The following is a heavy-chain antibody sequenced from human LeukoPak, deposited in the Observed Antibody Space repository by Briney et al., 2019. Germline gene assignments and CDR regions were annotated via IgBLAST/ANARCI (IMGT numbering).Heavy chain of an antibody. CDR2: ISFKNGNT. CDR1: GYTLINYG. J-gene: IGHJ3*02. V-gene: IGHV1-18*01. CDR3: AKGGSTRPWSFDI. D-gene: IGHD2-2*01. Sequence: ASVKVSCKASGYTLINYGISWVRQAPGQGLEWMGWISFKNGNTNSAQKLQGRVTMTTVTSTSTAYMELMSLRSDDTAVYYCAKGGSTRPWSFDIWGQGTMVTVSS.